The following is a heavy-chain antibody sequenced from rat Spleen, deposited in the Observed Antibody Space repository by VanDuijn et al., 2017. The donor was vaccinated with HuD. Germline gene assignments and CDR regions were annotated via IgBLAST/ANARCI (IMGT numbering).Heavy chain of an antibody. J-gene: IGHJ2*01. CDR3: ARHGLGYGSFDY. CDR2: IKFEDFTP. CDR1: GFTFSDFY. D-gene: IGHD1-11*01. Sequence: EVQLVESDGGLVQPGRSLKLSCAASGFTFSDFYMAWVRQAPKKGLEWVASIKFEDFTPYYGDSVMGRFTISRDDGESTLYLQMDSLRSEDTATYYCARHGLGYGSFDYWGQGVMVTVSS. V-gene: IGHV5-22*01.